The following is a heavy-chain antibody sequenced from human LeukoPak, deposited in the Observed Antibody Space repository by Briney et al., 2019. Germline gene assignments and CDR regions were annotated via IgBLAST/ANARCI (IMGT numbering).Heavy chain of an antibody. D-gene: IGHD6-19*01. CDR3: AKGRGTSSGWSFDY. J-gene: IGHJ4*02. CDR1: GFTFSGYA. CDR2: ITGGGGST. V-gene: IGHV3-23*01. Sequence: GGSLRLSCAASGFTFSGYAMTWVRQAPGKGLEWVSAITGGGGSTHYADSVKGRFTISRDNSRNTLFLQMNGLRAEDTAVYYCAKGRGTSSGWSFDYWGQGTLVTVSP.